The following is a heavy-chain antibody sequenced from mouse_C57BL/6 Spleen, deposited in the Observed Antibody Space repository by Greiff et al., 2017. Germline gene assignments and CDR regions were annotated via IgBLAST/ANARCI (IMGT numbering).Heavy chain of an antibody. CDR2: IYPSDSET. CDR3: ARAGQLRFFFAY. V-gene: IGHV1-61*01. D-gene: IGHD3-2*02. CDR1: GYTFTSYW. J-gene: IGHJ3*01. Sequence: QVQLQQSGAELVRPGSSVKLSCKASGYTFTSYWMDWVKQRPGQGLEWIGNIYPSDSETHYNQKFKDKATLTVDKSSSTAYMQLSSLTSEDSAVYYCARAGQLRFFFAYWGQGTLVTVSA.